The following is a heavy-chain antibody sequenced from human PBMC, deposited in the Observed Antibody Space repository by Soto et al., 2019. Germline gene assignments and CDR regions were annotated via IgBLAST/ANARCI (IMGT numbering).Heavy chain of an antibody. CDR1: GFTLGSYG. J-gene: IGHJ4*02. CDR2: INDYGTTI. D-gene: IGHD1-1*01. CDR3: ARGGLEPFDY. V-gene: IGHV3-74*01. Sequence: EVQLVESGGGLVQSGGSLRLSCAASGFTLGSYGMHWVRQAPGKGLVWVSRINDYGTTINYAESVEGRFIISRDDAKSEVYLQMNNLRAEDSAVYYCARGGLEPFDYWGQGALVTVSP.